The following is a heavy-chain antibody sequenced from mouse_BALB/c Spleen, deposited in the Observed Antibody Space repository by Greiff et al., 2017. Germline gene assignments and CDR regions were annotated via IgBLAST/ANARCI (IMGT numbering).Heavy chain of an antibody. CDR2: ISYSGST. Sequence: EVKLEESGPSLVKPSQTLSLTCSVTGDSITSGYWNWIRKFPGNKLEYMGYISYSGSTYYNPSLKSRISITRDTSKNQYYLQLNSVTTEDTATYYCAKGDYEGFAYWGQGTLVTVSA. D-gene: IGHD2-4*01. V-gene: IGHV3-8*02. CDR1: GDSITSGY. J-gene: IGHJ3*01. CDR3: AKGDYEGFAY.